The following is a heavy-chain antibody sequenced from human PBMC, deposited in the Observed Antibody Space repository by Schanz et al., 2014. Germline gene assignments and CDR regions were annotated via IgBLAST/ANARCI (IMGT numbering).Heavy chain of an antibody. D-gene: IGHD1-1*01. CDR1: GFIFGSSV. CDR2: ITGASDHI. CDR3: AKKVPAYKPFDA. J-gene: IGHJ4*02. V-gene: IGHV3-23*01. Sequence: EVQLLESGGGLIQPGGSLRLSCAASGFIFGSSVMAWVRQAPGKGLEWVSGITGASDHIDYAESVKGRFTISRDNSKNTLYLEMDSLRAEDTAVNFCAKKVPAYKPFDAWGQGTLVTVSS.